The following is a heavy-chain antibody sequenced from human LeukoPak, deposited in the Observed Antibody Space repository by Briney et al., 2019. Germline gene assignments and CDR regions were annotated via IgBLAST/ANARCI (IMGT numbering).Heavy chain of an antibody. CDR1: GDTFTSYD. D-gene: IGHD6-25*01. V-gene: IGHV1-69*01. Sequence: SVKVSCKASGDTFTSYDISWVRQAPGQGLEWMGVIIPIFGTANYAQKFQGRVTITADESTSTAYMELSSLRSEDTAVYYCARGAAPADPIDYWGQGTLVTVSS. CDR3: ARGAAPADPIDY. CDR2: IIPIFGTA. J-gene: IGHJ4*02.